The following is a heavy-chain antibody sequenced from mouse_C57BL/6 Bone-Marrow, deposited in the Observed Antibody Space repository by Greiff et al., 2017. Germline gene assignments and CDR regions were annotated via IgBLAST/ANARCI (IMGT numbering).Heavy chain of an antibody. J-gene: IGHJ4*01. Sequence: QVQLQQSGAELARPGASVKMSCKASGYTFTSYTMHWVKQRPGQGLEWIGYINPSSGYTKYNQKFKDKATLTADKSSSTAYMQLSSLTSEDSAVYYCANGYYDYAMDYWGQGTSVTVSS. CDR1: GYTFTSYT. D-gene: IGHD2-3*01. V-gene: IGHV1-4*01. CDR3: ANGYYDYAMDY. CDR2: INPSSGYT.